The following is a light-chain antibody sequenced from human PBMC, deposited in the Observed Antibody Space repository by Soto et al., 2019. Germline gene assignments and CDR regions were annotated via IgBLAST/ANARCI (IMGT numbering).Light chain of an antibody. Sequence: QSVLTQPPSASGTPGQRVTISCSGSSSNIGSNTVNWYQQVPGTAPKLLIHNNNQRPSGVPDRFSGSKSGTSASLAISGLQSEDEADYYCAAWDDSLNGVVFGGGTKVTVL. CDR2: NNN. J-gene: IGLJ2*01. CDR3: AAWDDSLNGVV. CDR1: SSNIGSNT. V-gene: IGLV1-44*01.